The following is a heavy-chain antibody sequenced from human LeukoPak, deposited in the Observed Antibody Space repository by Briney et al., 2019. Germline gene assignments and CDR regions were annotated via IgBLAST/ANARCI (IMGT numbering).Heavy chain of an antibody. Sequence: SETLSPTCTVSGGSISSGDYYWSWIRQPPGKGLEWIGYIYYSGSTYYNPSLKSRVTISVDTSKNQFSLKLSSVTAADTAVYYCARVPYYYDSSGYWNWFDPWGQGTLVTVSS. V-gene: IGHV4-30-4*01. CDR3: ARVPYYYDSSGYWNWFDP. CDR1: GGSISSGDYY. J-gene: IGHJ5*02. CDR2: IYYSGST. D-gene: IGHD3-22*01.